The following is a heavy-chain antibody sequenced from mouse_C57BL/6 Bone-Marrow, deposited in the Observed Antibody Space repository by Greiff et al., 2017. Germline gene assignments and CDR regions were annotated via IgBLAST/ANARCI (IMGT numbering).Heavy chain of an antibody. CDR1: GYTFTSYC. CDR2: IGASDSET. CDR3: ARSFSY. Sequence: VQLQQPGAGLVRPGSSLKLSCAASGYTFTSYCMHWVRQTPIQGLEWIGNIGASDSETHYNQKFKDKATFTIDKSSSTEYMEPSSLTCEDYAVYYCARSFSYWGQGTLVTVSA. J-gene: IGHJ3*01. V-gene: IGHV1-52*01.